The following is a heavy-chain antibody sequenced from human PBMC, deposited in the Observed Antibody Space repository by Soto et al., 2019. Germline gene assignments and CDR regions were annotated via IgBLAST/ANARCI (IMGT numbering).Heavy chain of an antibody. CDR3: ATDKERWEPTVVQRAEGAFDI. Sequence: ASVKVSCKVSGYTLTELSMHWVRQAPGKGLEWMGGFDPEDGETIYAQKFQGRVTMTEDTSTDTAYMELSSLRSEDTAVYYCATDKERWEPTVVQRAEGAFDIWGQGTMVTVSS. CDR2: FDPEDGET. D-gene: IGHD1-26*01. CDR1: GYTLTELS. V-gene: IGHV1-24*01. J-gene: IGHJ3*02.